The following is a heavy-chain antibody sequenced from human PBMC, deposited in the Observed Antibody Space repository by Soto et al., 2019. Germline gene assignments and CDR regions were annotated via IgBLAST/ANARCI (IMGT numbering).Heavy chain of an antibody. J-gene: IGHJ4*02. CDR2: INHSGST. Sequence: ETLSLTCAVYGGSFSGYYWSWIRQPPGKGLEWIGEINHSGSTNYNPSLKSRVTISVDTSKNQFSLKLSSVTAADTAVYYCARARGYYDSSGYSVWGQGTLVTVSS. CDR3: ARARGYYDSSGYSV. D-gene: IGHD3-22*01. CDR1: GGSFSGYY. V-gene: IGHV4-34*01.